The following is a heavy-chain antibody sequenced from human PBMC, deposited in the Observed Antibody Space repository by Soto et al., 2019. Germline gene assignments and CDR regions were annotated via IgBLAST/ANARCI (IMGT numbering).Heavy chain of an antibody. Sequence: SETLSLTCTVSGGSVTSTHFFWSWIRQTPGEGLEWIASLRYSGSTSHNPSLKSRVTISVDASKNQFSLHLNSVAAADTAVYFCAASDGYWAGSWGQGTLVTVSS. V-gene: IGHV4-61*01. CDR2: LRYSGST. D-gene: IGHD3-22*01. J-gene: IGHJ5*02. CDR1: GGSVTSTHFF. CDR3: AASDGYWAGS.